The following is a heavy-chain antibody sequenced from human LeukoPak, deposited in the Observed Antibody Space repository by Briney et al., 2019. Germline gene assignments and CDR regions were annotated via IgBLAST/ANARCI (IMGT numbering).Heavy chain of an antibody. CDR2: IYYSGST. CDR1: CGSISSYY. CDR3: AKIRFLEWLLSPGGYFDY. J-gene: IGHJ4*02. V-gene: IGHV4-59*07. D-gene: IGHD3-3*01. Sequence: PSDTLSLTCTVSCGSISSYYWSWIRQPPGKGLEWIGYIYYSGSTNYNPSLKSRVNISVDTSKNQFSLKLSSVTAADTAVYYCAKIRFLEWLLSPGGYFDYWGQGTLVTVSS.